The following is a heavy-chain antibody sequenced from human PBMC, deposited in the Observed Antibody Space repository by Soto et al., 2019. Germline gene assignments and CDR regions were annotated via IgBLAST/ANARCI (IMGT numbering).Heavy chain of an antibody. CDR2: IIPIFGTA. CDR1: GGTFSSYA. CDR3: ARIPRYCSSTSCPLNY. Sequence: SVKVSCKASGGTFSSYAISWVRRAPGQGLEWMGGIIPIFGTANYAQKFQGRVTITADKSTSTAYMELSSLRSEDTAVYYCARIPRYCSSTSCPLNYWGQGTLVTVSS. V-gene: IGHV1-69*06. J-gene: IGHJ4*02. D-gene: IGHD2-2*01.